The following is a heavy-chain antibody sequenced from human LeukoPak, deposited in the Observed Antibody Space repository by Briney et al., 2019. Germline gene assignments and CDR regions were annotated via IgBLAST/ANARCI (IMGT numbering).Heavy chain of an antibody. D-gene: IGHD5-24*01. J-gene: IGHJ4*02. CDR2: IDHQGST. CDR3: AWTRDGYLRY. CDR1: GGSSSGYY. Sequence: SETLSLTCAVYGGSSSGYYGTWMRQAPGKGLEWIGEIDHQGSTNYNPSLKSRVTISVDTSKSQFSLRLSSVTAADTAVYYCAWTRDGYLRYWGQGTLVSVSS. V-gene: IGHV4-34*01.